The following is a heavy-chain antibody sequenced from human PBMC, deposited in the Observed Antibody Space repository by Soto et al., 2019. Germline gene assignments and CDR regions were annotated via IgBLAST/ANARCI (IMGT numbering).Heavy chain of an antibody. CDR2: GSYSGTT. Sequence: SETLSLTCTVSGVSVSSGSFYWAWIRQPPGKGLEWIGFGSYSGTTNYKPSLKSRVTISVDTSRSQISLKVSSLTAAGTAVYYCARGATVTQFDYWGRGTLVTVSS. CDR3: ARGATVTQFDY. V-gene: IGHV4-61*01. D-gene: IGHD4-17*01. J-gene: IGHJ4*02. CDR1: GVSVSSGSFY.